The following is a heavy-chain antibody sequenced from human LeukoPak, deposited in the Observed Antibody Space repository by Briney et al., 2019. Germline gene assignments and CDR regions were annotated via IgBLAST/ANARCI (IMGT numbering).Heavy chain of an antibody. CDR3: VRATMYYDFWSGYYLLDY. CDR1: GFTFSSYW. D-gene: IGHD3-3*01. CDR2: IKQDGSEK. Sequence: GGSLRLSCAASGFTFSSYWMSWVRQAPGKGLEWVANIKQDGSEKYYVDSVKGRFTISRDNAKNSLYLQMNSLRAEDTAVYYCVRATMYYDFWSGYYLLDYWGQGTLVTVSS. J-gene: IGHJ4*02. V-gene: IGHV3-7*03.